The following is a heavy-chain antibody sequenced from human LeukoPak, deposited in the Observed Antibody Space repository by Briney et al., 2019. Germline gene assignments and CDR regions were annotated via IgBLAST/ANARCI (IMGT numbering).Heavy chain of an antibody. J-gene: IGHJ4*02. CDR2: INHNGSS. CDR3: ARGVYSSGYFDY. CDR1: GGSFSGYY. V-gene: IGHV4-34*01. Sequence: SETLSLTCAVSGGSFSGYYWSWIRQPPRKGLEWVGEINHNGSSNYNSSLKSRVTISVDTSKNQVSLKLRSVTVADTAVYYCARGVYSSGYFDYWGQGTLVTVSS. D-gene: IGHD6-19*01.